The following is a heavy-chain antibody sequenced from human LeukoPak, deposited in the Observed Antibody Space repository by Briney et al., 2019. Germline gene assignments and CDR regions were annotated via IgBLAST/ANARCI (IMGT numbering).Heavy chain of an antibody. CDR2: IKQDGSEK. D-gene: IGHD4-23*01. CDR1: GFTFSNYW. V-gene: IGHV3-7*05. Sequence: PGGSLRLSCAASGFTFSNYWMSWVRQAPGKGLEWVANIKQDGSEKCYVGSVKGRFTISRDNAQNSLFLQMNSLRAEDTAVYYCARAPEGYTVVTIFDFWGQGTLVTVSS. J-gene: IGHJ4*02. CDR3: ARAPEGYTVVTIFDF.